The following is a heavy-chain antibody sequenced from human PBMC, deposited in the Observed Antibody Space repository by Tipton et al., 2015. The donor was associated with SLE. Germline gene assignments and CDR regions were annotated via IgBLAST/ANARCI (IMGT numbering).Heavy chain of an antibody. V-gene: IGHV3-7*01. Sequence: SLRLSCAASGFTFSTYAMSWVRQAPGKGLEWVGNIKQDGSEKYYADSVKGRFTISRDNAKNSLYLQMNSLRAEDTAVYYCAREGDGISFDYWGQGTLVTVSS. CDR3: AREGDGISFDY. CDR2: IKQDGSEK. D-gene: IGHD2-21*02. J-gene: IGHJ4*02. CDR1: GFTFSTYA.